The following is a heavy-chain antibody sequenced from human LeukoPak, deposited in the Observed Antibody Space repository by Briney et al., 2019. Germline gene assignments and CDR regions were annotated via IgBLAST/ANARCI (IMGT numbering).Heavy chain of an antibody. CDR1: GFTLSNYS. D-gene: IGHD5-12*01. V-gene: IGHV3-21*01. Sequence: GGSLRLSCAASGFTLSNYSMNWVGQAPGKGLEWVSSISSSSSYIYYADSVKGRFTISRGNAKHSLYLQMNSLRDEDTAVYYCARVGYSGYDWKGGYYYYYGMDVWGQGTTVTVSS. J-gene: IGHJ6*02. CDR3: ARVGYSGYDWKGGYYYYYGMDV. CDR2: ISSSSSYI.